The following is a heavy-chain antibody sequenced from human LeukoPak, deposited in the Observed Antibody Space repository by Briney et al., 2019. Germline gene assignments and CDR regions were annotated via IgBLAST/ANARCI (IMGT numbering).Heavy chain of an antibody. CDR2: INSDGSST. CDR1: GFTFSSYW. D-gene: IGHD4-17*01. J-gene: IGHJ4*02. CDR3: AKASDYGDWNDY. Sequence: PGGSLRLSCAASGFTFSSYWMHWVRQAPGKGLVWVSRINSDGSSTSYADSVKGRFTISRDNSKNTLYLQMNSPRAEDTAVYYCAKASDYGDWNDYWGQGTLVTVSS. V-gene: IGHV3-74*01.